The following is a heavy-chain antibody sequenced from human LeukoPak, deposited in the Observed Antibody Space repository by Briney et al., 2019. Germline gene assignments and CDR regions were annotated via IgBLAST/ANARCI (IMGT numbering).Heavy chain of an antibody. J-gene: IGHJ4*02. D-gene: IGHD1-7*01. CDR2: INHSGST. V-gene: IGHV4-34*01. CDR1: GGSFSGYY. Sequence: PPETLSLTCAVYGGSFSGYYWSWIRQPPGKALEWIGEINHSGSTNYNPSLKSRVTISVDTSKNQFSLKLSSVTAADTAVYYCARRKGLSGTNFFDYWGQGTLVTVSS. CDR3: ARRKGLSGTNFFDY.